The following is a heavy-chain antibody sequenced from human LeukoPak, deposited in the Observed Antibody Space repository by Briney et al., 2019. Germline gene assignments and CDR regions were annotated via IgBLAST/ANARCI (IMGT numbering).Heavy chain of an antibody. V-gene: IGHV1-46*01. J-gene: IGHJ4*02. Sequence: ASVKVSCKASGYTFTSYYMHWVRQAPGQGLEWMGIINPSGGSTSYAQKFQGRVTMTRDTSTSTVYMELSSLRSEDTAVYYCARVWPPVATVYYLDYWGPGTLVTVSS. D-gene: IGHD5-12*01. CDR2: INPSGGST. CDR1: GYTFTSYY. CDR3: ARVWPPVATVYYLDY.